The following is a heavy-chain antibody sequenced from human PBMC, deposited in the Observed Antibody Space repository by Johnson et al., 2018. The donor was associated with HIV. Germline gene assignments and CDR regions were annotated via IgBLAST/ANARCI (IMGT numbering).Heavy chain of an antibody. CDR3: ARARCSSTSCYDAFDI. CDR2: VATAADT. J-gene: IGHJ3*02. CDR1: GFTFGRYD. D-gene: IGHD2-2*01. V-gene: IGHV3-13*01. Sequence: VQLVESGGGLVQPGGSLRLSSVASGFTFGRYDMHWVRQPTGKGLEWVSSVATAADTYNTGSVKGRFTMSRESASNSLYLQMNSLRAGDTAVYYCARARCSSTSCYDAFDIWGQGTMVTVSS.